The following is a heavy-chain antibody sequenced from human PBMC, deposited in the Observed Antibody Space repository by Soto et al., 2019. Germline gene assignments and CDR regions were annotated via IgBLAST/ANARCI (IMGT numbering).Heavy chain of an antibody. Sequence: GGSLRLSCAASGFTFSSSAMNWVRQAPGKGLEWVSTISGNGVSIYYADSVKGRFTISRDNLKNTLYLQMNSLRAEDTAIYYCAKDRNWKHWYFDLWGRGTLVTVSS. CDR2: ISGNGVSI. CDR1: GFTFSSSA. CDR3: AKDRNWKHWYFDL. V-gene: IGHV3-23*01. J-gene: IGHJ2*01. D-gene: IGHD1-20*01.